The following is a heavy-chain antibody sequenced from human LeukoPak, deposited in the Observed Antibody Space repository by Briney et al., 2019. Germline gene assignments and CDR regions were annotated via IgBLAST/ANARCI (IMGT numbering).Heavy chain of an antibody. J-gene: IGHJ4*02. CDR2: INPYGGST. V-gene: IGHV1-46*01. D-gene: IGHD5-24*01. CDR1: GYIFTSYY. CDR3: ARDPGSHGYNDY. Sequence: GASVKVSCKASGYIFTSYYMHWVRQAPGQGLEWMGVINPYGGSTSYAQKFQGRVTMTRDTSTSTVYMELSSLRSEDTAVYYCARDPGSHGYNDYWGQGTLVTVSS.